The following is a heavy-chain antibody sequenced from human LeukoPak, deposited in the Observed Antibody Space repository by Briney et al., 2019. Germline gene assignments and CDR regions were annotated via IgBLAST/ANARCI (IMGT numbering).Heavy chain of an antibody. CDR1: GFTFDDYA. CDR2: ISIDGSTT. D-gene: IGHD1-14*01. CDR3: AGGPAY. V-gene: IGHV3-74*01. J-gene: IGHJ4*02. Sequence: GGSLRLSCAASGFTFDDYAMHWVRQGPGKGLEWVSRISIDGSTTTYADSVKGRFTISRDNAKNTAYLQMNSLRAEDTAVYYCAGGPAYWGQGILVTVSS.